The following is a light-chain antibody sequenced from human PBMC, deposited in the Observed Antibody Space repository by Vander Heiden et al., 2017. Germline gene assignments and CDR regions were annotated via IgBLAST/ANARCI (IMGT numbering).Light chain of an antibody. Sequence: QSVLTQPPSTFGAPGQSVTFTCSGSTTTIYTSYVYCYQKFPATPAQIVIYRDNQRPSGISDRFSGSKSGTSASLAISGLRSADEADYYCATWYDSRSSWVFGGGTDLTVL. CDR3: ATWYDSRSSWV. V-gene: IGLV1-47*01. J-gene: IGLJ3*02. CDR1: TTTIYTSY. CDR2: RDN.